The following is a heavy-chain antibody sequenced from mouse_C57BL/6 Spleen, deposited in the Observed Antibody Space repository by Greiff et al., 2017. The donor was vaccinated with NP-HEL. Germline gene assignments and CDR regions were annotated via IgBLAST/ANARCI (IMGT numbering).Heavy chain of an antibody. Sequence: VKLQQPGAELVRPGSSVKLSCKASGYTFTSYWMAWVKQRPGQGLEWIGNIYPSDSETHYNQKFKDKATLTVDKSSSTAYMQLSSLTSEDSAVYYCARGGPRYYFDDWGQGTTLTVAS. CDR1: GYTFTSYW. V-gene: IGHV1-61*01. J-gene: IGHJ2*01. CDR2: IYPSDSET. CDR3: ARGGPRYYFDD.